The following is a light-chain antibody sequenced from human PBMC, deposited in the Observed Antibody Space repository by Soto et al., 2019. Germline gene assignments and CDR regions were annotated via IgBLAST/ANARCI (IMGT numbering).Light chain of an antibody. CDR1: QSVSSSY. Sequence: EIVLTQSPCTLSLSPGASATLSCRSSQSVSSSYLAWYQQKPGQAPRVLIYGASSRATGIPDRFSGSGSGTDFTLTISRLEPEDFAVYYCQQYDSSPKTFGQGTKVDIK. J-gene: IGKJ1*01. V-gene: IGKV3-20*01. CDR2: GAS. CDR3: QQYDSSPKT.